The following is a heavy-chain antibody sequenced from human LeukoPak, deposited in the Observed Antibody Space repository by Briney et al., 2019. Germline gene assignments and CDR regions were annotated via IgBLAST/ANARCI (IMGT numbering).Heavy chain of an antibody. D-gene: IGHD5-18*01. CDR1: GGSLSNYY. V-gene: IGHV4-59*01. J-gene: IGHJ6*02. CDR2: IYYSGTT. CDR3: ARGYSYGSDYYYGMDV. Sequence: SETLSLTCSVSGGSLSNYYWSWIRQPPGKGLEWIGYIYYSGTTNYNPSLKSRVTISVDTSKNQFSLNLSSVTAADTAVYYCARGYSYGSDYYYGMDVWGQGTTVTVSS.